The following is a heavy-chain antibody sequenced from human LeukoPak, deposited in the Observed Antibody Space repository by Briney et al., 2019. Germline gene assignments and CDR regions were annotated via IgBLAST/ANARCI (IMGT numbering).Heavy chain of an antibody. J-gene: IGHJ4*02. CDR3: AKENGGFGELLPYYFDY. CDR2: ISYDGSNK. CDR1: GFTFSSYG. V-gene: IGHV3-30*18. Sequence: GGSLRLSCAASGFTFSSYGMHWVRQAPGKGLEWVAVISYDGSNKYYADSVKGRFTISRDNSKNTLYLQMNSLRAEDTAVYYCAKENGGFGELLPYYFDYWGQGTLVTVSS. D-gene: IGHD3-10*01.